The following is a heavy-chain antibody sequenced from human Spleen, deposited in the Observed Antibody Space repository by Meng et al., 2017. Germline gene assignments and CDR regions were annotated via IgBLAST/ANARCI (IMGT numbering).Heavy chain of an antibody. CDR1: GYNFPDYY. Sequence: QGELVQSGAEVKKPAASVKVSCKPSGYNFPDYYIHWVRRAPGQGLEWMGRINPKSGDTHYAQKFQARVTMTGDTSISTAYMELSGLRSDDTAMYYCARDEDISAAGKLFGDYWGQGTLVTVSS. D-gene: IGHD6-25*01. CDR2: INPKSGDT. CDR3: ARDEDISAAGKLFGDY. V-gene: IGHV1-2*06. J-gene: IGHJ4*02.